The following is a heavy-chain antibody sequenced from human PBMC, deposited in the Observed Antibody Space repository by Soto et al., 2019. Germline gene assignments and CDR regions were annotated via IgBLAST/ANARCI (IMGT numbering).Heavy chain of an antibody. Sequence: GASVKVSCKASGFTFTSSAVQWGRQARGQRLEWIGWIVVGSGNTNYAQKFQERVTITRDMSTSTAYMELSSLRSEDTAVYYCAAGQVYYYFWSGYYTSWFDPRGQTPLLTVS. V-gene: IGHV1-58*01. CDR1: GFTFTSSA. D-gene: IGHD3-3*01. J-gene: IGHJ5*02. CDR3: AAGQVYYYFWSGYYTSWFDP. CDR2: IVVGSGNT.